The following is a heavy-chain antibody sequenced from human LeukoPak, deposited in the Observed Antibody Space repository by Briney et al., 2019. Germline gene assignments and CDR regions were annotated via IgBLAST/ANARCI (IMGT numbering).Heavy chain of an antibody. D-gene: IGHD4-23*01. CDR3: ARGEDYGTNSIDY. CDR1: GFTFSSYE. V-gene: IGHV3-48*03. Sequence: GGSLRLSCAASGFTFSSYEMNWVRQAPGKGLEWVSYITTSGRTIYYADSVKGRFTISKDNAKNSLYLKMNSLRAEDTAVYYCARGEDYGTNSIDYWGQGTLVTVSS. CDR2: ITTSGRTI. J-gene: IGHJ4*02.